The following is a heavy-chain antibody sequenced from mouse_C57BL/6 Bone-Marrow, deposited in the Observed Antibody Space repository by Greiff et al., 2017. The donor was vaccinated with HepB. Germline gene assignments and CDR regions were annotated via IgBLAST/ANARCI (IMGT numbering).Heavy chain of an antibody. D-gene: IGHD2-5*01. Sequence: VQLQQPGAELVRPGSSVKLSCKASGYTFTSYWMHWVKQRPIQGLEWIGNIDPSDSETHYNQKFKDKATLTVDKSSSTAYMQLSSLTSEDSAVYYCARSPRYSNYTYYYAMDYWGQGTSVTVSS. CDR1: GYTFTSYW. CDR2: IDPSDSET. CDR3: ARSPRYSNYTYYYAMDY. J-gene: IGHJ4*01. V-gene: IGHV1-52*01.